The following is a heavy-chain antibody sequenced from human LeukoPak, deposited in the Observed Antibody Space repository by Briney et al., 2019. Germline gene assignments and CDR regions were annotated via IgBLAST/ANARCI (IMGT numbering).Heavy chain of an antibody. V-gene: IGHV1-18*01. CDR1: GYTFTSYG. CDR3: ARDWDGRGVGDF. CDR2: ISAYNGDT. J-gene: IGHJ4*02. D-gene: IGHD3-10*02. Sequence: GASVKVSCKASGYTFTSYGISWVRQAPGQGLEWMGWISAYNGDTKYAQKFQGRVTMTTDTSTTTAYMELKSLRSDDTAVYYCARDWDGRGVGDFWGQGTLVTVSS.